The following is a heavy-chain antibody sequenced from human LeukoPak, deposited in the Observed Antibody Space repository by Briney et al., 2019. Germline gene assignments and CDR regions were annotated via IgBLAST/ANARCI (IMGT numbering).Heavy chain of an antibody. CDR3: ARTDILRPHDAVDI. D-gene: IGHD3-9*01. CDR1: GGTFSSYA. V-gene: IGHV1-69*13. CDR2: IIPIFGTA. Sequence: SVKVSCKASGGTFSSYAISWVRQAPGQGLEWMGGIIPIFGTANYAQKFQGRVTITADESTSTADMELSSLRSEDTAVYYCARTDILRPHDAVDIWGQGTMVTVSS. J-gene: IGHJ3*02.